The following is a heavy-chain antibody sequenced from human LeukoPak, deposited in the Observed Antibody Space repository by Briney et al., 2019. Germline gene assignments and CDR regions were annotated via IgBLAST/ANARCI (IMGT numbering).Heavy chain of an antibody. CDR1: GYTFTGYY. D-gene: IGHD2-21*02. V-gene: IGHV1-2*02. CDR2: INPNSGGT. J-gene: IGHJ5*02. Sequence: ASVKVSCKASGYTFTGYYMHWVRRAPGQGLEWMGWINPNSGGTNYAQKFQGRVTMTRDTSISTAYMELSRLRSDDTAVYYCASLGVCGGDCYLNWFDPWGQGTLVTVSS. CDR3: ASLGVCGGDCYLNWFDP.